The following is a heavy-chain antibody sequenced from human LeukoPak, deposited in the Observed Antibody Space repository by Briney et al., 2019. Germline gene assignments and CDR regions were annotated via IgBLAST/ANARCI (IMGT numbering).Heavy chain of an antibody. V-gene: IGHV4-38-2*01. CDR3: ASYGDYDVYYFDY. D-gene: IGHD4-17*01. J-gene: IGHJ4*02. Sequence: PGGSLRLSCAASGFTFSSYAMSWVRQPPGKGLEWIGNIYYSGSSYCNPSLKSRVTISVDTSKNQFSLKLSSVTAADTAVYYCASYGDYDVYYFDYWGQGTLVTVSS. CDR1: GFTFSSYA. CDR2: IYYSGSS.